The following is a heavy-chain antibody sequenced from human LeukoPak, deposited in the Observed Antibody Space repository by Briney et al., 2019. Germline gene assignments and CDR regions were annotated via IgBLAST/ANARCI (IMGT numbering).Heavy chain of an antibody. CDR1: GFTFSSYT. V-gene: IGHV3-48*01. Sequence: GGSLRLSCAASGFTFSSYTMNWVRQPPGKGLEWVSNIGTSSTTIYYADSVKGRFTISRDNAKNSLYLQMNSLRVKDTAVYYCARERTTTVVRYGMDVWGQGTTVTVSS. J-gene: IGHJ6*02. CDR2: IGTSSTTI. CDR3: ARERTTTVVRYGMDV. D-gene: IGHD4-23*01.